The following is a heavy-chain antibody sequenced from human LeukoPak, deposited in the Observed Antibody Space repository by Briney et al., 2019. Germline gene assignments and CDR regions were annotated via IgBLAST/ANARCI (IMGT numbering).Heavy chain of an antibody. Sequence: AASVKVSCKASGGTFSSYAISWVRQAPGQGLEWMGWIYPYSGDTNYAQNFQGRVTMTRDTSISTAYMELSSLKSDDTAVYYCARDRNSGSSLDIWGQGTMLTVSS. J-gene: IGHJ3*02. D-gene: IGHD6-6*01. CDR3: ARDRNSGSSLDI. CDR1: GGTFSSYA. CDR2: IYPYSGDT. V-gene: IGHV1-2*02.